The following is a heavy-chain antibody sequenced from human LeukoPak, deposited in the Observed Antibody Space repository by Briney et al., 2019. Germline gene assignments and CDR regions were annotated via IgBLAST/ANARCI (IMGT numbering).Heavy chain of an antibody. Sequence: GGSLRLSCAASGFTFTNYWMTWVRQAPGQGLEWVANIKQDGSEKNYVDSVKGRFTISRDNVKNSLFLQMNSLRVEDMAIYYCAIGIQLPDWGQGTLVTVSS. CDR1: GFTFTNYW. CDR2: IKQDGSEK. D-gene: IGHD1-1*01. V-gene: IGHV3-7*01. J-gene: IGHJ4*02. CDR3: AIGIQLPD.